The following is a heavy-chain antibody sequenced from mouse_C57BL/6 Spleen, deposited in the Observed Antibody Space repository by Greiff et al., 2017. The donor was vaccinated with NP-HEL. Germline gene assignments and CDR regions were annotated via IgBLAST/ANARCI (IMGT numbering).Heavy chain of an antibody. CDR1: GFTFTDYY. Sequence: EVHLVESGGGLVQPGGSLSLSCAASGFTFTDYYMSWVRQPPGKALEWLGFIRNKANGYTTEYSASVKGRFTISRDNSQSILYLQMNALRAEDSATYYCARFYDGYFWFAYWGQGTLVTVSA. CDR3: ARFYDGYFWFAY. V-gene: IGHV7-3*01. CDR2: IRNKANGYTT. D-gene: IGHD2-3*01. J-gene: IGHJ3*01.